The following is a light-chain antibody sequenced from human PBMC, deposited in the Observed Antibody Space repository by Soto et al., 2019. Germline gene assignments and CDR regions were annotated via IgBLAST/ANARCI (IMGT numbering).Light chain of an antibody. CDR1: SSNIGAGYD. J-gene: IGLJ7*01. V-gene: IGLV1-40*01. CDR2: GNS. CDR3: QSYDSSLSGSV. Sequence: QSVLTQPPSVSGAPGQRVTISCTGTSSNIGAGYDVHWYQQLPGTAPKLLIYGNSNRPSGVPDRFSGSKSGTSASLAITGLQEEDEADYYCQSYDSSLSGSVFGGGTQLTVL.